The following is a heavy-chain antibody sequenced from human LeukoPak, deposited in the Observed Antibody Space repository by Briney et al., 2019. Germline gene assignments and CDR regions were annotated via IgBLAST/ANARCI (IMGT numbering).Heavy chain of an antibody. J-gene: IGHJ3*02. D-gene: IGHD3-10*01. CDR1: GGSISSGGYY. CDR2: IYYSGST. Sequence: SETLSLTCTVSGGSISSGGYYWSWIRQHPGKGLEWIGYIYYSGSTYYNPSLKSRVTISVDTSKNQFSLKLSSVTAADTAVYYCARGVSYLEPYGSGIYAFDIWGQGTMVTVSS. CDR3: ARGVSYLEPYGSGIYAFDI. V-gene: IGHV4-31*03.